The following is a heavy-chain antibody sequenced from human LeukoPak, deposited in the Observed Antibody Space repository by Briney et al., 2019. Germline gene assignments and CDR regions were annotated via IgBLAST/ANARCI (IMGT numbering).Heavy chain of an antibody. CDR3: ARRRSTTGSDAFDI. J-gene: IGHJ3*02. V-gene: IGHV5-51*01. Sequence: GESLKISCKGSGYSFTSHWIGWVRQMPGKGLEWMGIIYPGDSDTRYSPSFQGQVTISVDKSISTAYLQWSSLKASDTAMYYCARRRSTTGSDAFDIWGQGTMVTVSS. CDR2: IYPGDSDT. CDR1: GYSFTSHW. D-gene: IGHD1-1*01.